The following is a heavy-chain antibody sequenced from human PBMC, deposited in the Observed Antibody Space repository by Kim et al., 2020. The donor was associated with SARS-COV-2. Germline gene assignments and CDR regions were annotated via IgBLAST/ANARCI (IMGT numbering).Heavy chain of an antibody. J-gene: IGHJ4*02. Sequence: ASVKVSCKASGYTFTSYAMHWVRQAPGQRLEWMGWINAGNGNTKYSQKFQGRVTITRDTSASTAYMELSSLRSEDTAVYYCARDLSIAVAGRGMGYWGQGTLVTVSS. CDR2: INAGNGNT. V-gene: IGHV1-3*01. D-gene: IGHD6-19*01. CDR3: ARDLSIAVAGRGMGY. CDR1: GYTFTSYA.